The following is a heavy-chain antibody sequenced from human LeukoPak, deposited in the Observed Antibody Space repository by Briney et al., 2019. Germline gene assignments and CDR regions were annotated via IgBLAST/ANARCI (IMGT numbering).Heavy chain of an antibody. CDR3: ARWYGSGSYYFDY. CDR2: TTVYNGKT. V-gene: IGHV1-18*01. CDR1: GYNFISMG. Sequence: GASVKLSCKASGYNFISMGIAWVRHAPGPGLERMGWTTVYNGKTDYAETFQGRVTMTTETSTSTAYMDLSRLTSDDTAVYYCARWYGSGSYYFDYWGEGTLVAVSA. J-gene: IGHJ4*02. D-gene: IGHD3-10*01.